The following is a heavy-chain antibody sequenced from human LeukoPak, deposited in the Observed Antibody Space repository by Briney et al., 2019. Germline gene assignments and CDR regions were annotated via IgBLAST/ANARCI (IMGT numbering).Heavy chain of an antibody. CDR2: INTSSGST. V-gene: IGHV1-46*01. CDR1: GYTFTSYY. Sequence: ASVRVSCKASGYTFTSYYIHWVRQAPGQGLEWMAIINTSSGSTNYAQKFQGRVTMTRDTSTSTVYMELSSLRSEDTAVYYCARDPRPSYDSSDYYYPGDYWGQGTLVTVSS. J-gene: IGHJ4*02. CDR3: ARDPRPSYDSSDYYYPGDY. D-gene: IGHD3-22*01.